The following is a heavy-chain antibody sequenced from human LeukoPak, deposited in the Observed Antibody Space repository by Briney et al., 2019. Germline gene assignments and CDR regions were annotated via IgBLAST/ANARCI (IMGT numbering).Heavy chain of an antibody. CDR2: IKSDGST. V-gene: IGHV3-74*01. J-gene: IGHJ1*01. D-gene: IGHD3-22*01. CDR3: ARAPSEIGGYYPEYFRH. CDR1: GFTFSTYW. Sequence: GGSLRLSCAASGFTFSTYWMHWVRQAPGKGLVWVSRIKSDGSTNYADSVKGRFTISRDNANNTLSLQLNSLRPEDTGVYYCARAPSEIGGYYPEYFRHWGQGTLVTVSS.